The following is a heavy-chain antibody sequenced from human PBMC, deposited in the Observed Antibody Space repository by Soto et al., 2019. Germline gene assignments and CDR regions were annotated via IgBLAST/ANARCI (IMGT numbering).Heavy chain of an antibody. V-gene: IGHV3-11*06. Sequence: QVQLVESGGGLVKPGGSLRLSCVVSGFTFSDYYMTWVRQAPGKGLEWVSYIVTSSAYTKYADSVKGRFSISRDNAKNSLYLEMNSLRAEDTSVYYCARLRASGWYMGGYLDSWGQGTLVTVSP. CDR2: IVTSSAYT. J-gene: IGHJ4*02. D-gene: IGHD6-13*01. CDR3: ARLRASGWYMGGYLDS. CDR1: GFTFSDYY.